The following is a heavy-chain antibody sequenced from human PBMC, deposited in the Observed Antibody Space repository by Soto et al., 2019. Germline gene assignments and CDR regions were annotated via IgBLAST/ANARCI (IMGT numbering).Heavy chain of an antibody. Sequence: PSATLSLTGTVSCVSIINSSYYWGWIRRPPGKGLEWIGTIYYSGSTYYNPSLKSRVTISVDTSKNQFSLKLSSVTAADTAVYYCARQEWELLIDYWGQGTLVTVSS. V-gene: IGHV4-39*01. J-gene: IGHJ4*02. CDR3: ARQEWELLIDY. CDR1: CVSIINSSYY. CDR2: IYYSGST. D-gene: IGHD1-26*01.